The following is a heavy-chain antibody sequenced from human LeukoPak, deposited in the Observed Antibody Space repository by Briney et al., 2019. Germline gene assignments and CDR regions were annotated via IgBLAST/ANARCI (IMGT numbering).Heavy chain of an antibody. CDR2: ISAYNGNT. J-gene: IGHJ4*02. CDR3: ARDLRRSGSYFRFDY. V-gene: IGHV1-18*01. Sequence: ASVKVSCKASGYTFTSYGISWVRQAPGQGLEWMGWISAYNGNTNYAQKLQGRVTMTTDTSTSTAYMELRSLRSDDTAVYYCARDLRRSGSYFRFDYWGQGTLVTVSS. CDR1: GYTFTSYG. D-gene: IGHD1-26*01.